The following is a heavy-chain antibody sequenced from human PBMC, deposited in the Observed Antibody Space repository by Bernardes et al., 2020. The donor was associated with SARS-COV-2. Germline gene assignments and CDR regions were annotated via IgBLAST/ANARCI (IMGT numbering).Heavy chain of an antibody. J-gene: IGHJ4*02. CDR2: IYWNDDK. V-gene: IGHV2-5*01. CDR3: VQFQLVFDY. Sequence: SFPTLVKPTQTLTLTCTFSGFSLSTSGVGVGWIRQPPGKALEWLALIYWNDDKRYSPSLKSRLTITKDTSKNQVVLTMTNMDPVDTATYYCVQFQLVFDYWGQGTLVTVSS. D-gene: IGHD6-6*01. CDR1: GFSLSTSGVG.